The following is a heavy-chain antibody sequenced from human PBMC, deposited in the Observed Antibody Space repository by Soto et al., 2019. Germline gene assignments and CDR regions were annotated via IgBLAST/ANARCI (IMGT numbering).Heavy chain of an antibody. CDR2: IIPILGIA. CDR1: GGTFSSYT. V-gene: IGHV1-69*04. Sequence: ASVKVSCKASGGTFSSYTISWVRQAPGQGLEWMGRIIPILGIANYAQKFQGIVTITADKSTSTAYMELSSLRSEDTAVYYCARDLEVVVITTYYYYGMDVWGQGTTVTVSS. J-gene: IGHJ6*02. CDR3: ARDLEVVVITTYYYYGMDV. D-gene: IGHD3-22*01.